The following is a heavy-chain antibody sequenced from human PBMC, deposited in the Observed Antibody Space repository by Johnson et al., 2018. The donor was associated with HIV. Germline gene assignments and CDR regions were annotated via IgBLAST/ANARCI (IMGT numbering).Heavy chain of an antibody. J-gene: IGHJ3*01. D-gene: IGHD6-13*01. CDR3: ARDGKYSSIGPDAFDV. CDR2: IYSGGST. Sequence: EVQLVESGGGLVQPGRSLRLSCAASGFTVSSNYMTWVRQAPGKGLEWVSVIYSGGSTYYADSVKGRFTISRDHSENTLYLQMNSLRPEDTAVYFCARDGKYSSIGPDAFDVWGQGTMVAVSS. CDR1: GFTVSSNY. V-gene: IGHV3-66*02.